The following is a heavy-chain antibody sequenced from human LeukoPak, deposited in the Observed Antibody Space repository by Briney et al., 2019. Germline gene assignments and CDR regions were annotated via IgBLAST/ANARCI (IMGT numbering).Heavy chain of an antibody. Sequence: PVKVSCKASGGTFSSYAISWMRQAPGQGLEWMGGIIPIFGTANYAQKFQGRVTITADESTSTAYMELSSLRSEDTAVCYCASIAVAGPDDYWGQGTLVTVSS. J-gene: IGHJ4*02. CDR2: IIPIFGTA. V-gene: IGHV1-69*13. CDR3: ASIAVAGPDDY. CDR1: GGTFSSYA. D-gene: IGHD6-19*01.